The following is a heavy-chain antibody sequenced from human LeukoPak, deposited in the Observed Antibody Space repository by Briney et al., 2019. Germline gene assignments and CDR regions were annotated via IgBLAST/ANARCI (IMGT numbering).Heavy chain of an antibody. V-gene: IGHV4-59*12. CDR1: GGSISSYY. J-gene: IGHJ4*02. Sequence: SETLSLTCTVSGGSISSYYWSWIRQPPGKGLEWIGYIYYSGSTNYDPSLKSRVTISVNTSKNQFSLKLSSVTAADTAVYYCARTRVKMETREFDYWGQGTLVTVSS. D-gene: IGHD5-24*01. CDR2: IYYSGST. CDR3: ARTRVKMETREFDY.